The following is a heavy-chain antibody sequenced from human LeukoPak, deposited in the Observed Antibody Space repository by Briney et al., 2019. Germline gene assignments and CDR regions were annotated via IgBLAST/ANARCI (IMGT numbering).Heavy chain of an antibody. J-gene: IGHJ4*02. CDR3: ARGWRIAAAGYYFDY. CDR2: IYYSGST. D-gene: IGHD6-13*01. V-gene: IGHV4-30-4*01. Sequence: SETLSLTCTVSGGSISSGDYYWSWIRQPPGKGLEWIGYIYYSGSTYYNPSLKSRVTISVDTSKNQFSLKLSSVTAADTAVYYCARGWRIAAAGYYFDYRGQGTLVTVSS. CDR1: GGSISSGDYY.